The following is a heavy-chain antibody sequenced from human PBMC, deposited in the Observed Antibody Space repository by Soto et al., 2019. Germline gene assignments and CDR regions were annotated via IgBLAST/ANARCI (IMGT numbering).Heavy chain of an antibody. CDR2: IYYSGRT. CDR3: ARGYCSSTICYIWDNWFDP. CDR1: GGSISSYY. Sequence: PSETLSLTCTVSGGSISSYYWSWIRQPPGKGLEWIGYIYYSGRTNYNPSLKSRVTISVDTSKNQFSPKLSSVTAADTAVYYCARGYCSSTICYIWDNWFDPWGQGTLVTVS. J-gene: IGHJ5*02. D-gene: IGHD2-2*02. V-gene: IGHV4-59*01.